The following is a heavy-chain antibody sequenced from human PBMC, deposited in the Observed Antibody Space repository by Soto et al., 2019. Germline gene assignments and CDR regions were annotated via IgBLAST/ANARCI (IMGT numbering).Heavy chain of an antibody. Sequence: QVQLQESGPGLLKPSETLSLTCTVSGDSVSSGSHYWSWLRQPPGKGLEWIGYIYYNGRTTYHPSLKSRVTISVDTSKTLFSLKLSAGTAADTGVYGGASEGVTTVDHLGQATAVTVS. J-gene: IGHJ4*02. CDR3: ASEGVTTVDH. CDR2: IYYNGRT. CDR1: GDSVSSGSHY. V-gene: IGHV4-61*01. D-gene: IGHD2-21*02.